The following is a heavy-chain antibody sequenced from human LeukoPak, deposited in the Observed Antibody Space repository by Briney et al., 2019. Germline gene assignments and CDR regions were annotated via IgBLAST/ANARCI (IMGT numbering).Heavy chain of an antibody. V-gene: IGHV3-23*01. CDR1: GFTFSSYA. D-gene: IGHD6-13*01. CDR3: AKDFKLWSTAAGYYMDV. CDR2: ISGSGGST. Sequence: GGSLRLSCAASGFTFSSYAMSWVRQAPGKGLEWVSAISGSGGSTYYADSVKGRFTISRDNSKNTLYLQMNSLRAEDTAVYYCAKDFKLWSTAAGYYMDVWGKGTTVTISS. J-gene: IGHJ6*03.